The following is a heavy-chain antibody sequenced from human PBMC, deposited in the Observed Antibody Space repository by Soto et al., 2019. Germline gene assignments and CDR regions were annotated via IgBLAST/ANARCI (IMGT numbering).Heavy chain of an antibody. Sequence: XLGLSCAASGFTFSIYGMHWVRQAPGKGLEWVAFIWHDGGNKFYAESVKGRFTISRDNSKNTLYLQMTSLSAEDTAMYYCARDGDVNTGFGKDYWGQGTLVTVSS. CDR1: GFTFSIYG. J-gene: IGHJ4*02. V-gene: IGHV3-33*01. D-gene: IGHD3-16*01. CDR3: ARDGDVNTGFGKDY. CDR2: IWHDGGNK.